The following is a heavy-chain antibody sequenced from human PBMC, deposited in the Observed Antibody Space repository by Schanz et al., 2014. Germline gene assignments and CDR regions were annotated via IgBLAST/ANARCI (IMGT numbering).Heavy chain of an antibody. J-gene: IGHJ4*01. CDR1: GFTLSSYA. Sequence: QVQLVESGGGVVQPGRSLRLSCAAYGFTLSSYAMHWVRQAPGKGLEWVAVISYDGSNKYYADSVKGRFTISRDNSKTTLSLQMNSLRAEDTAVYYCAREQIMAAAGLVDYWGHGTLVTVSA. CDR3: AREQIMAAAGLVDY. D-gene: IGHD6-13*01. V-gene: IGHV3-30-3*01. CDR2: ISYDGSNK.